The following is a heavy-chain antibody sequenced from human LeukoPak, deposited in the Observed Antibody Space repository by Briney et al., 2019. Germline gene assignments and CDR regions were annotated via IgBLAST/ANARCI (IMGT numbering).Heavy chain of an antibody. CDR1: GYTFTSYG. CDR3: ARDLGYSYGTELDY. J-gene: IGHJ4*02. CDR2: ISAYNGNT. D-gene: IGHD5-18*01. V-gene: IGHV1-18*01. Sequence: GASVKVSCKASGYTFTSYGISWVRQAPGQGLEWMGWISAYNGNTDYAQKLQGRVTMTTDTSTSTAYMVLRSLRSDDTAVYYCARDLGYSYGTELDYWGQGTLVTVSS.